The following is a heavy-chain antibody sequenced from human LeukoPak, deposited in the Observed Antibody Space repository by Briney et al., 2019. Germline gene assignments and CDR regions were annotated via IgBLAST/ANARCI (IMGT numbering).Heavy chain of an antibody. CDR2: IYTSGST. CDR1: GGSISSGSYY. J-gene: IGHJ4*02. Sequence: SETLSLTCTVSGGSISSGSYYWSWIRQPAGKGLEWIGRIYTSGSTYYNPSLKSRVTISVDTSKNQFSLNLTSVTAADTAVYYCARMAVYYYDSSGSFDDWGQGTLVTVSS. D-gene: IGHD3-22*01. CDR3: ARMAVYYYDSSGSFDD. V-gene: IGHV4-61*02.